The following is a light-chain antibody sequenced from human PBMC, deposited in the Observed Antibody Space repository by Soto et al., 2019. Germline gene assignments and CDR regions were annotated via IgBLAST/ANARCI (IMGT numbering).Light chain of an antibody. V-gene: IGLV1-44*01. CDR3: AAWDDSLNGV. CDR1: SSNIGSNT. J-gene: IGLJ1*01. Sequence: QSVLTQPPSASGTPGQRVTISCSGSSSNIGSNTVNWYQQLPGTAPKLLIYSNNQRPSGVPDRFSGSKSGTSASLAISGLQSVDEADYYCAAWDDSLNGVFGTGTKLTVL. CDR2: SNN.